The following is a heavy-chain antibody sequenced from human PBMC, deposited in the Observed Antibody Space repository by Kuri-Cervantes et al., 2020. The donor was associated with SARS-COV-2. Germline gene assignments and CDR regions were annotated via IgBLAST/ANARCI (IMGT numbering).Heavy chain of an antibody. CDR1: GFTFSSYW. CDR3: ARDTGYSYAPYYYYYYGMDV. V-gene: IGHV3-7*03. J-gene: IGHJ6*02. Sequence: GESLRLSCAASGFTFSSYWMSWVRQAPGKGLEWVANIKQDGSEKYYVDSVKGRFTISRDNAKNSLYLQMNSLRAEDTAVYYCARDTGYSYAPYYYYYYGMDVWGQGTTVTVSS. CDR2: IKQDGSEK. D-gene: IGHD5-18*01.